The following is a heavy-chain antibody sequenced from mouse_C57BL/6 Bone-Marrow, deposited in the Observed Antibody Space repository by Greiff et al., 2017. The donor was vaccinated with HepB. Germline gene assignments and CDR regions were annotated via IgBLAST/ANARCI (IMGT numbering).Heavy chain of an antibody. J-gene: IGHJ2*01. CDR3: ARGVLRAFDY. D-gene: IGHD1-1*01. V-gene: IGHV1-61*01. Sequence: QVQLQQPGAELVRPGSSVKLSCKASGYTFTSYWMDWVKQRPGQGLEWIGNIYPSDSETHYNQKFKDKATLTVDKSSSTAYMQLSSLTSEDSAVYYCARGVLRAFDYWGQGTTLTVSS. CDR1: GYTFTSYW. CDR2: IYPSDSET.